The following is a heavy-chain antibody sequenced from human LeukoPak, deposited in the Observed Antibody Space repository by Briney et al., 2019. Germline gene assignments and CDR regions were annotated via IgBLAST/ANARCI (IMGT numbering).Heavy chain of an antibody. CDR2: IYSGGST. J-gene: IGHJ4*02. D-gene: IGHD6-13*01. CDR1: GFTVSGNY. V-gene: IGHV3-66*01. Sequence: GGSLRLSCAASGFTVSGNYMSWVRQAPGKGLEWVSVIYSGGSTYYADSVKGRFTISRDNSKNTLYLQMNSLRAEDTAVYYCARSAGSSWYQYYFDYWGQGTLVTVSS. CDR3: ARSAGSSWYQYYFDY.